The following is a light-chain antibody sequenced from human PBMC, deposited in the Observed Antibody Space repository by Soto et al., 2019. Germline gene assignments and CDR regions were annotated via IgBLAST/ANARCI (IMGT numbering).Light chain of an antibody. V-gene: IGKV1-39*01. CDR1: QSIISY. J-gene: IGKJ4*01. Sequence: DIQMTQSPSSLSASVGDRVTITCRASQSIISYLNWYQQKPGKAPKLLIYAASSLQSGVPSRFSGSGSGTDFTLTISSLQREDIATYYCQQSYGTPLTFGGGTKVEIK. CDR3: QQSYGTPLT. CDR2: AAS.